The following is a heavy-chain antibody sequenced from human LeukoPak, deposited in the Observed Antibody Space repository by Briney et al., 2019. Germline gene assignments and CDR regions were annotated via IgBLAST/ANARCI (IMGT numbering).Heavy chain of an antibody. J-gene: IGHJ5*02. D-gene: IGHD3-22*01. CDR3: ARVKYDYYDSSGYYFWFDP. Sequence: ASVKVSCKTSGYTFTGYHMHWVRQAPGQGLEWMGIINPSGGSTNYAQKFQGRVAMTRDMSTSTVYMELSSLRSEDTAVYYCARVKYDYYDSSGYYFWFDPWGQGTLVTVSS. CDR1: GYTFTGYH. CDR2: INPSGGST. V-gene: IGHV1-46*01.